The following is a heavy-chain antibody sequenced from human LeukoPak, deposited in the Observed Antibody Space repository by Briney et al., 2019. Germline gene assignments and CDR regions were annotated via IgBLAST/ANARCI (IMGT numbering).Heavy chain of an antibody. D-gene: IGHD2-2*02. Sequence: ASVKVSFKASGGTFSSYAISWVRQAPGQGLEWMGGIIPIFGTANYAQKFQGRITITADESTSTAYMELSSLRSEDTAVYYCARYQLLYRSYYFDYWGQGTLVTVSS. CDR2: IIPIFGTA. J-gene: IGHJ4*02. CDR3: ARYQLLYRSYYFDY. CDR1: GGTFSSYA. V-gene: IGHV1-69*13.